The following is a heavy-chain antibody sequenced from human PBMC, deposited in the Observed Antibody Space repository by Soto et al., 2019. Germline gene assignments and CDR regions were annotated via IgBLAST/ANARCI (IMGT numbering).Heavy chain of an antibody. CDR1: GGSINSSSYF. J-gene: IGHJ5*02. V-gene: IGHV4-39*01. D-gene: IGHD6-19*01. Sequence: KTSETLSLTCSVSGGSINSSSYFWGWVRQPPGKGLEWIGSIYYSGSTYYNPSLRSRVTISVDTSKNQFSLKLSSVTAADTAVFYCARHYSSGSRNWFDPWGQGTLVTV. CDR3: ARHYSSGSRNWFDP. CDR2: IYYSGST.